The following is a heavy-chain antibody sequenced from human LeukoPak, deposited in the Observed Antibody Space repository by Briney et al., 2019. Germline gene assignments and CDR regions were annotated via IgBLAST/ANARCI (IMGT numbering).Heavy chain of an antibody. CDR2: IYYSGST. D-gene: IGHD3-10*01. CDR1: GGSISSGGYY. CDR3: ARGWRLYYYGSGNYYNY. Sequence: SQTLSLTCTVSGGSISSGGYYWSWHRQHPGKGLEWIGYIYYSGSTNYNPSLKSRITISVDTSKNQFSLKLSSVTAADTAVYYCARGWRLYYYGSGNYYNYWGQGTLVTVSS. J-gene: IGHJ4*02. V-gene: IGHV4-31*03.